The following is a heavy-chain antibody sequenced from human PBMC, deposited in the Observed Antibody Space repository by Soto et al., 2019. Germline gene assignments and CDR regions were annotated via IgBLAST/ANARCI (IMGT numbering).Heavy chain of an antibody. CDR3: ARDRGYCSSTSCSPGNGMDV. CDR1: GGSISSGDYY. D-gene: IGHD2-2*01. J-gene: IGHJ6*02. CDR2: IYYSGST. Sequence: QVQLQESGPGLVKPSQTLSLTCTVSGGSISSGDYYWSWIRQPPGKGLEWIGYIYYSGSTYYNPSLKSRVNISVDTSKNQFSLKLSSVTAADTAVYYCARDRGYCSSTSCSPGNGMDVWGQGTTVTVSS. V-gene: IGHV4-30-4*01.